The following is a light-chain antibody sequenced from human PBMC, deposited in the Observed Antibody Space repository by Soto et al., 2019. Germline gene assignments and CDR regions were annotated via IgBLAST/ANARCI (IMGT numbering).Light chain of an antibody. V-gene: IGKV3-20*01. CDR2: GAS. Sequence: EIVLTQSPGTLSLSPGERATLSCRASQSFSSSYLAWYQQKPGQAPRLLIYGASNRATGIPDRFSGSGSGTAFTITISRLEPEDFAVYYCQQYGSAPAWTVGQGTKVEIK. CDR3: QQYGSAPAWT. J-gene: IGKJ1*01. CDR1: QSFSSSY.